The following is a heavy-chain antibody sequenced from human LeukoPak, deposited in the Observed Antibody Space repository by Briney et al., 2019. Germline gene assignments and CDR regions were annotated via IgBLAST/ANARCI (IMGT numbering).Heavy chain of an antibody. D-gene: IGHD1-26*01. CDR2: ISGSGGST. CDR3: AKDPTWGGTYDYFDY. J-gene: IGHJ4*02. V-gene: IGHV3-23*01. Sequence: GRSLRLSCAASGFTFSSYAMSWVRQAPGKGLEWVSVISGSGGSTYYADSVKGRFTISRDNSKNTLYLQVNSLRAEDTAVYYCAKDPTWGGTYDYFDYWGQGTLVTVSS. CDR1: GFTFSSYA.